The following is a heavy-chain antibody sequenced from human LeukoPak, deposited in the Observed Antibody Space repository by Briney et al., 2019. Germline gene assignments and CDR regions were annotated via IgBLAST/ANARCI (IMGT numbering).Heavy chain of an antibody. CDR2: INSDGSST. CDR1: GFTFSSYW. Sequence: GGSLRLSCAASGFTFSSYWMHWVRQAPGKGLVWVSRINSDGSSTSYADSVKGRFTISRGNAKNTLYLQMNSLRAGDTAVYYCARGYSYGYRIDYWGQGTLVTVSS. D-gene: IGHD5-18*01. J-gene: IGHJ4*02. CDR3: ARGYSYGYRIDY. V-gene: IGHV3-74*01.